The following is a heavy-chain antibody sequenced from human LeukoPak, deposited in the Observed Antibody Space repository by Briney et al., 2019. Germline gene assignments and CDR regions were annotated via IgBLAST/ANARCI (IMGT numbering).Heavy chain of an antibody. Sequence: GGSLRLSCAASGFTFSSYSMNWVRQAPGKGLEWVSSISSSSSYTYYADSVKGRFTISRDNAKNSLYLQMNSLRAEDTAVYYCARGGAENWFDPWGQGTLVTVSS. D-gene: IGHD3-16*01. CDR2: ISSSSSYT. V-gene: IGHV3-21*01. CDR1: GFTFSSYS. J-gene: IGHJ5*02. CDR3: ARGGAENWFDP.